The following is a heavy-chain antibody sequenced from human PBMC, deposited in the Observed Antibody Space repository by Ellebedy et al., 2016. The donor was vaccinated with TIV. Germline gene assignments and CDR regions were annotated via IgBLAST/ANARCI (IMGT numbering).Heavy chain of an antibody. D-gene: IGHD2-15*01. Sequence: MPSETLSLTCTVSGGSISSYYWSWIRQPAGKGLEWSGRIYTSGSTNYNPSPKSRVTMSVDTSKTQFSLKLSPVTAADTAVYYCARTVVAVNNWFDPWGQGTLVTVSS. CDR1: GGSISSYY. V-gene: IGHV4-4*07. J-gene: IGHJ5*02. CDR3: ARTVVAVNNWFDP. CDR2: IYTSGST.